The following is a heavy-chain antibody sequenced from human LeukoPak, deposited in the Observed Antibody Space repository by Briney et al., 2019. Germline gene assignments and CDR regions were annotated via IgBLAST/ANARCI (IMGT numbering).Heavy chain of an antibody. CDR1: GGTFSSYA. Sequence: GASVKVSCKASGGTFSSYAISWVRQAPGQGLEWMGRIIPIFGIANYAQKFQGRVTITADKSTSTAYMELSSLRSEDTAVYYCASSIVVVPAAMKGNWFDPWGQGTLSPSPQ. J-gene: IGHJ5*02. CDR2: IIPIFGIA. CDR3: ASSIVVVPAAMKGNWFDP. V-gene: IGHV1-69*04. D-gene: IGHD2-2*01.